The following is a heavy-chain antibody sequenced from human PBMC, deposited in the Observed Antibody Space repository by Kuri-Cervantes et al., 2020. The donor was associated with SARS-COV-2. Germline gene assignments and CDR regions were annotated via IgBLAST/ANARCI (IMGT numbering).Heavy chain of an antibody. D-gene: IGHD2-15*01. J-gene: IGHJ4*02. CDR3: ARGRGYCSGGSCSHFGY. V-gene: IGHV1-69*13. CDR2: IIPIFGTA. CDR1: GGTFSSYA. Sequence: SVKVSCKASGGTFSSYAISWVRQAPGQGLEWMGGIIPIFGTANYAQKFQGRVTITADESTSTAYMELSSLRSEDTAVYYCARGRGYCSGGSCSHFGYWGQGTLVTVSS.